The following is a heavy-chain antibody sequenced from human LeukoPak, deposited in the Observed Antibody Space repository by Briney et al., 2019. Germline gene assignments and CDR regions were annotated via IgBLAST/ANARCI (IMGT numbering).Heavy chain of an antibody. CDR1: RGSISSEF. V-gene: IGHV4-59*08. CDR2: IHYSGST. D-gene: IGHD2-2*01. J-gene: IGHJ4*02. CDR3: ARQAYCSGTSCYPFDY. Sequence: PSDTLSLTCTVSRGSISSEFWSWIRQPPGKGLEWIGYIHYSGSTSYNPSLKSRVTISVDTSKNQFSLKLDSVTAADTAVYYCARQAYCSGTSCYPFDYWGQGTLVTVS.